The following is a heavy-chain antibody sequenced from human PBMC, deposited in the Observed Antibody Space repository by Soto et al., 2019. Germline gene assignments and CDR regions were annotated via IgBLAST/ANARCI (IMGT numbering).Heavy chain of an antibody. J-gene: IGHJ4*02. D-gene: IGHD3-22*01. V-gene: IGHV4-38-2*01. CDR3: ARHLDNSRGYSVFDY. CDR2: IFHSGST. CDR1: GYSISSVYD. Sequence: SETLSLTCAASGYSISSVYDWGWFRQPPGKGLEWVGSIFHSGSTYDNPSLKSRVTISVDMSNNQCCLKLTSVTAADTAVYFCARHLDNSRGYSVFDYWGQGTLVTVS.